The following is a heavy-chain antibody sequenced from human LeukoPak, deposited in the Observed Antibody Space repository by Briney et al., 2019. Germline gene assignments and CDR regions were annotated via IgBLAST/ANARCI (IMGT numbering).Heavy chain of an antibody. D-gene: IGHD6-19*01. CDR3: ARDCDSSGWYYYYMDV. Sequence: PGGSLRLSCAASGFTFSSYWMSWVRQAPGKGLEWVSSISSSSSYIYYADSVKGRFTISRDNAKISLYLQMNSLRAEDTAVYYCARDCDSSGWYYYYMDVWGKGTTVTVSS. J-gene: IGHJ6*03. CDR2: ISSSSSYI. V-gene: IGHV3-21*01. CDR1: GFTFSSYW.